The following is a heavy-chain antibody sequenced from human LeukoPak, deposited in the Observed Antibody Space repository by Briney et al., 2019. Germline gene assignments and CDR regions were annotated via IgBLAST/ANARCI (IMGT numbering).Heavy chain of an antibody. J-gene: IGHJ6*02. CDR1: GGSISSYY. Sequence: PSETLSLTCTVSGGSISSYYWGWIRQPPGKGLEWIGSIYYSGSTYYNPSLKSRVTISVDTSKNQFSLKLSSVTAADTAVYYCARDDFWTPTYGMDVWGQGTTVTVSS. CDR2: IYYSGST. D-gene: IGHD3-3*01. CDR3: ARDDFWTPTYGMDV. V-gene: IGHV4-39*01.